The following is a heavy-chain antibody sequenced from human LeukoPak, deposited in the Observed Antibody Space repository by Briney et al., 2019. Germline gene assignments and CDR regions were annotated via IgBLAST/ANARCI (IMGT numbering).Heavy chain of an antibody. V-gene: IGHV5-51*01. CDR3: ARLAVAGKGYYYYYMDV. D-gene: IGHD6-19*01. CDR2: IHPGDSDT. J-gene: IGHJ6*03. Sequence: GESLKISCKCSGYNFSRHWIGWVRQMPGKGLEWMGIIHPGDSDTRYSPSFQGQVTISADKSISTAYLQWTSLKASDTAMYYCARLAVAGKGYYYYYMDVWGKGTTVTVSS. CDR1: GYNFSRHW.